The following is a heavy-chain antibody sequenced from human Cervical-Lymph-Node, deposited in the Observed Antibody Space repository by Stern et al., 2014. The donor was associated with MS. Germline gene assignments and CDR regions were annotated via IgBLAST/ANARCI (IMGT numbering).Heavy chain of an antibody. V-gene: IGHV4-34*01. CDR3: ARHRGGYYMYYFDY. CDR1: GGSFSGYY. CDR2: INHSGST. D-gene: IGHD3-22*01. J-gene: IGHJ4*02. Sequence: QVQLQQWGAGLLKPSETLSLTCAVYGGSFSGYYWSWIRQPPGKGLEWIGEINHSGSTNYNPSLKSRVTISVDTSKNQFSLKLSSVTAADTAVYYCARHRGGYYMYYFDYWGQGTLVTVSS.